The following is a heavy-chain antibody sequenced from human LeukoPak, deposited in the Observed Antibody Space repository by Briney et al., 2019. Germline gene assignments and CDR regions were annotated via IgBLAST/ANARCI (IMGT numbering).Heavy chain of an antibody. Sequence: SETLSLTCAVSGGSVSSGSYYWSCIPQPPGKGLEWIGYIYYSGSTNYNPSLKSRVTISVDTSRNQFSLKLSSVTAADTAVYYCARVPSSQQLDFDYWGQGTLVTVSS. J-gene: IGHJ4*02. CDR2: IYYSGST. CDR1: GGSVSSGSYY. V-gene: IGHV4-61*01. CDR3: ARVPSSQQLDFDY. D-gene: IGHD6-13*01.